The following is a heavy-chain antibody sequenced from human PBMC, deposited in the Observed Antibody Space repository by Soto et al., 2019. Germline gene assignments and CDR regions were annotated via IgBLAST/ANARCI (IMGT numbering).Heavy chain of an antibody. D-gene: IGHD6-13*01. CDR2: ISGSGGST. Sequence: EVPLLESGGGLVQPGGSLRLSCAASGFTFSSYAMSWVRQAPGKGLEWVSAISGSGGSTYYADSVKGRFTISRDNSKNTLYLQMNSLRAEDTAVYYCARWGPIAAASLYYYGMDVWGQGTTVTVSS. CDR3: ARWGPIAAASLYYYGMDV. CDR1: GFTFSSYA. V-gene: IGHV3-23*01. J-gene: IGHJ6*02.